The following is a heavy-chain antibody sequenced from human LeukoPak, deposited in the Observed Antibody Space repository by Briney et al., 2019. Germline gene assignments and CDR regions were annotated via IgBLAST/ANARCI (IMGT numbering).Heavy chain of an antibody. CDR2: IWYDGSNK. J-gene: IGHJ4*02. D-gene: IGHD2-2*01. V-gene: IGHV3-33*08. CDR3: ARDSLYCSSTSCSSFDY. CDR1: GFTLSSYG. Sequence: GGSLRLSCAASGFTLSSYGMHWVRQAPGKGLEWVAVIWYDGSNKYYADSVKGRFTISRDNSKNTLYLQMNSLRAEDTAVYYCARDSLYCSSTSCSSFDYWGQGTLVTVSS.